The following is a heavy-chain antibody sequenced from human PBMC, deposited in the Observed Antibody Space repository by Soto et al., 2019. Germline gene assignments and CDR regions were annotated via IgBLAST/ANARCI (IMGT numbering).Heavy chain of an antibody. CDR2: IYYSGNT. CDR1: GGSISSYY. V-gene: IGHV4-59*01. J-gene: IGHJ5*02. Sequence: PSETLSLTCTVSGGSISSYYWNWIRQPPGKGLEWIGYIYYSGNTNYNPSLKSRVTISVDTTKNQFSLKLSSVTAADTAVYYCAGRGGDCSGDNWFDPWGQGTLVTVSS. D-gene: IGHD2-15*01. CDR3: AGRGGDCSGDNWFDP.